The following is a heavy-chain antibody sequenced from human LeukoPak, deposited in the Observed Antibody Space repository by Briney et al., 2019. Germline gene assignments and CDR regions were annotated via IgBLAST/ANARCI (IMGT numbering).Heavy chain of an antibody. J-gene: IGHJ4*02. CDR1: GFSFSSYA. CDR3: AKAGTYYDLRSHYYS. D-gene: IGHD3-3*01. CDR2: ISGDSGGI. Sequence: GESLSLSCAAAGFSFSSYAMSWVSQVPGNWMGWVSFISGDSGGIYYADSVKGRYPISRDNSKKTLYLQMNSLRAEDTAVYYCAKAGTYYDLRSHYYSWGQGALVTVSS. V-gene: IGHV3-23*01.